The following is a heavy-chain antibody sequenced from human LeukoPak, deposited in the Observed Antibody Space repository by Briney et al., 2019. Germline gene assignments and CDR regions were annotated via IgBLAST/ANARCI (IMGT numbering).Heavy chain of an antibody. J-gene: IGHJ5*02. CDR1: GFPLSGYW. V-gene: IGHV3-74*01. CDR3: ARSASGYDA. Sequence: GGSLRLSCAASGFPLSGYWMHWVRQAPGEGLVWVSRIDDDGAGTTYADSVKGRFTISRDNAKNTLYLQMNSLRVEDTAVYYCARSASGYDAWGQGTLVTVSS. CDR2: IDDDGAGT. D-gene: IGHD5-12*01.